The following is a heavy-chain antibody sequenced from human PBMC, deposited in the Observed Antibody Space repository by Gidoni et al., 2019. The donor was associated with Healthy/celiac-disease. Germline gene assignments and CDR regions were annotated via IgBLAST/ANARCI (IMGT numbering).Heavy chain of an antibody. D-gene: IGHD3-10*01. Sequence: EVQLVESGGGLVKPGGSLRLSCAASGFTFSNAWMSWVRQAPGKGLEWVGRIKSKTDGGTTDYAAPVKGRFTISRDDSKNTLYLQMNSLKTEDTAVYYCTTDAVVLWFGEDAFDIWGQGTMVTVSS. CDR2: IKSKTDGGTT. V-gene: IGHV3-15*01. CDR3: TTDAVVLWFGEDAFDI. J-gene: IGHJ3*02. CDR1: GFTFSNAW.